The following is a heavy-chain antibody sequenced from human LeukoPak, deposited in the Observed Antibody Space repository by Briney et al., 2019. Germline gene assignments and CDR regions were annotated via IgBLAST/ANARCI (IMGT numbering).Heavy chain of an antibody. CDR2: INHSGST. J-gene: IGHJ6*02. D-gene: IGHD3-9*01. CDR3: ARWGYYDILTGYPIYYYYGMDV. Sequence: SETLSLTCAVYGGSFSGYYWSWICQPPGKGLEWIGEINHSGSTNYNPSLKSRVTISVDTSKNQFSLKLSSVTAADTAVYYCARWGYYDILTGYPIYYYYGMDVWGQGTTVTVSS. V-gene: IGHV4-34*01. CDR1: GGSFSGYY.